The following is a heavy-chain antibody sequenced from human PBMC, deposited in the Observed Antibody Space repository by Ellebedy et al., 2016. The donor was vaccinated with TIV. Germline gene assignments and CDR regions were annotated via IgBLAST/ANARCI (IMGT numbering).Heavy chain of an antibody. Sequence: GESLKISCQGSGYSFTSYWIGWVRQMPGKGLEWMGIIYPGDSDPRYSPSFQGQVTISAVKSISTAYLQWSSLKASDTAMYYCARSPLLIYYDSSGYFDYWGQGTLVTVSS. CDR3: ARSPLLIYYDSSGYFDY. D-gene: IGHD3-22*01. CDR2: IYPGDSDP. V-gene: IGHV5-51*01. J-gene: IGHJ4*02. CDR1: GYSFTSYW.